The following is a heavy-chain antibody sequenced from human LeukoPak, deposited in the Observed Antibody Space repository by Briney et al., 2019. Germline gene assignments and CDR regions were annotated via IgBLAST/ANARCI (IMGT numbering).Heavy chain of an antibody. D-gene: IGHD6-19*01. CDR2: ISYDGSNK. V-gene: IGHV3-30*18. Sequence: PGGSLRLSCAASGFTFSSYGMHWVRQAPGKGLEWVAVISYDGSNKYYADSVKGRFTISRDNSKNTLYLQMNSLRAEDTAVYYCAKDLVRYSSGYLDYWGQGTLVTVSS. J-gene: IGHJ4*02. CDR1: GFTFSSYG. CDR3: AKDLVRYSSGYLDY.